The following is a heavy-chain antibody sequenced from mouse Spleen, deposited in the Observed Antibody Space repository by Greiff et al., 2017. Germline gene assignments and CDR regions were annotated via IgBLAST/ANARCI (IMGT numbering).Heavy chain of an antibody. J-gene: IGHJ4*01. Sequence: DVKLVESGPELVKPGASMKISCKASGYSFTGYTMNWVKQSHGKNLEWIGLINPYNGGTSYNQKFKGKATLTVDKSSSTAYMELLSLTSEDSAVYYCAREVRRYYYAMDYWGQGTSVTVSS. CDR3: AREVRRYYYAMDY. V-gene: IGHV1-18*01. D-gene: IGHD2-14*01. CDR1: GYSFTGYT. CDR2: INPYNGGT.